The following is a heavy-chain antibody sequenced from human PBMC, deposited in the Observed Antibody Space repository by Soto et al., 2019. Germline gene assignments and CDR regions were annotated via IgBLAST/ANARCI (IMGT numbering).Heavy chain of an antibody. CDR1: GGSISSYY. J-gene: IGHJ4*02. V-gene: IGHV4-59*01. CDR3: ARAGIAARTPYFDS. D-gene: IGHD6-6*01. CDR2: IYYSGST. Sequence: QVQLQESGPGLVEPSETLSLTCTVSGGSISSYYWSWIRQPPGKGLEWIGYIYYSGSTHYNPSLKRRVPISVDTSKNPFSLKLSSVTAADTAVYYCARAGIAARTPYFDSWGQGTLVTVSP.